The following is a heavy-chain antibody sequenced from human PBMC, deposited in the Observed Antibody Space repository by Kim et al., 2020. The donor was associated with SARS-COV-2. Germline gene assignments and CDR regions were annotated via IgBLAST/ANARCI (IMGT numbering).Heavy chain of an antibody. J-gene: IGHJ3*01. CDR1: GGSFSGYY. V-gene: IGHV4-34*01. CDR3: ARSWFYYDSSGYYLGEAF. CDR2: INHSGST. D-gene: IGHD3-22*01. Sequence: SETLSLTCAVYGGSFSGYYWSWIRQPPGKGLEWIGEINHSGSTNYNPSLKSRVTISVDTSKNQFSLKLSSVTAADTAVYYCARSWFYYDSSGYYLGEAF.